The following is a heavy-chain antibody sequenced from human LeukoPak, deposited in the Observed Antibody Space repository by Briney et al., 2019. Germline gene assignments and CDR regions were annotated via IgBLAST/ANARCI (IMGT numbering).Heavy chain of an antibody. CDR1: GYSISSGYN. V-gene: IGHV4-38-2*01. CDR2: IYHSGST. CDR3: ARHLVSYYDSSGYWYYYYYYMDV. J-gene: IGHJ6*03. Sequence: SETLSLTCAVSGYSISSGYNWGWIRQPPGKGLEWIGSIYHSGSTYYNPSLKSRVTISVDTSKNQFSLKLSSVTAADTAVYYCARHLVSYYDSSGYWYYYYYYMDVWGKGTTVTVSS. D-gene: IGHD3-22*01.